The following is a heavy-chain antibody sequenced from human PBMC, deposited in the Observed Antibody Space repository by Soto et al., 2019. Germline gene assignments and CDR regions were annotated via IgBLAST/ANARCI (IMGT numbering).Heavy chain of an antibody. D-gene: IGHD6-13*01. CDR2: INAGNGNT. J-gene: IGHJ6*02. CDR1: GYTFTSYA. CDR3: ASSVQQLVIYYYGMDV. V-gene: IGHV1-3*01. Sequence: ASVKVSCKASGYTFTSYAMHWVRQAPGQRLEWMGWINAGNGNTKYSQKFQGRVTITRDTSASTAYMELSSLRPEDTAVYYCASSVQQLVIYYYGMDVWGQGTTVTVSS.